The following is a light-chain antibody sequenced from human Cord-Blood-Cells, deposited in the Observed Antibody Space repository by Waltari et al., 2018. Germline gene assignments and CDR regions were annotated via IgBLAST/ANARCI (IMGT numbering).Light chain of an antibody. CDR2: LGS. Sequence: DIVMTQSPLSLPVSPGEPASISCRSSQSLLHSIGYNYLDWYLQKPGQAPQLLIYLGSNRASGVPDRFSGSGSGTDFTLKISRVEAEDVAVYYCMQALQTPYSFGQGTKVEIK. J-gene: IGKJ2*03. V-gene: IGKV2-28*01. CDR1: QSLLHSIGYNY. CDR3: MQALQTPYS.